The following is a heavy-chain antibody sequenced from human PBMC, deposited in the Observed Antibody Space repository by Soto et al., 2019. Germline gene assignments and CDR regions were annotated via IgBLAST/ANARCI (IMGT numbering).Heavy chain of an antibody. CDR2: INAGNGNT. Sequence: ASVKVSCKASGYTFTSYAMHWVRQAPGQRLEWMGWINAGNGNTKYSQKFQGRVTITRDTSASTAYMELSSLRSEDTAVYYCARPGGYSSTWYAPKFDYWGQGTLVTVSS. J-gene: IGHJ4*02. V-gene: IGHV1-3*01. D-gene: IGHD6-13*01. CDR1: GYTFTSYA. CDR3: ARPGGYSSTWYAPKFDY.